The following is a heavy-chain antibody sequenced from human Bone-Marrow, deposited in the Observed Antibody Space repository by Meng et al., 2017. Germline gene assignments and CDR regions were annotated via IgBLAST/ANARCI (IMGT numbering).Heavy chain of an antibody. CDR3: ARARSSSWSFDY. CDR2: IYHSGNT. V-gene: IGHV4-4*02. J-gene: IGHJ4*02. CDR1: GGSISSSNW. D-gene: IGHD6-13*01. Sequence: QVQLQESGPGLVKPSGTLSLTCAVSGGSISSSNWWSWVRQPPGKGLEWIGEIYHSGNTNYNPSLKSRVAMSVDKSKNQFSLRLSSATAADTAVYYCARARSSSWSFDYWGQGTLVTVSS.